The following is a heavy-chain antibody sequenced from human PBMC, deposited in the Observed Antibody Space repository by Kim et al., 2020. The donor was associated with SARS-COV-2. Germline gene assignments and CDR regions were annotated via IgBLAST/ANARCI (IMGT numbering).Heavy chain of an antibody. D-gene: IGHD3-10*01. CDR2: INPSGGST. CDR1: GYTFTSYY. CDR3: ARETIWFGELFPFDP. V-gene: IGHV1-46*01. J-gene: IGHJ5*02. Sequence: ASVKVSCKASGYTFTSYYMHWVRQAPGQGLEWMGIINPSGGSTSYAQKFQGRVTMTRDTSTSTVYMELSSLRSEDTAVYYCARETIWFGELFPFDPWGQGTLVTVSS.